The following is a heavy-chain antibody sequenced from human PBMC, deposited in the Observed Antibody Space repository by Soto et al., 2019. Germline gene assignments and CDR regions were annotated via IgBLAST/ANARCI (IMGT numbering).Heavy chain of an antibody. Sequence: VQLVESGGGLAQPGGSLRLSCVASGFTFTTNWMNWVRQAPGKGLEWVADIRQDGGAQNYVDSVKGRFTISRDNAKNSVFLQIDSLRTEDTAVYYCVRGGHGSGSYLGSYWGQGILVTVSS. CDR1: GFTFTTNW. V-gene: IGHV3-7*03. J-gene: IGHJ4*02. CDR2: IRQDGGAQ. D-gene: IGHD3-10*01. CDR3: VRGGHGSGSYLGSY.